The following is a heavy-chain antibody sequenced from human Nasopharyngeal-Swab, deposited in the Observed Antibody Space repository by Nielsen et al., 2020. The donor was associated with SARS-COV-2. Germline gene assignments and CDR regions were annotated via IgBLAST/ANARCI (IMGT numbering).Heavy chain of an antibody. J-gene: IGHJ6*03. CDR1: GGTFSSYA. CDR3: ARGGWKRYYYYYYMDV. Sequence: SVKVSCKASGGTFSSYAISWVRRAPGQGLEWMGGIIPIFGTANYAQKFQGRVTITADESTSTAYMELSSLRSEDTAVYYCARGGWKRYYYYYYMDVWGKGTTVTVSS. CDR2: IIPIFGTA. D-gene: IGHD6-19*01. V-gene: IGHV1-69*13.